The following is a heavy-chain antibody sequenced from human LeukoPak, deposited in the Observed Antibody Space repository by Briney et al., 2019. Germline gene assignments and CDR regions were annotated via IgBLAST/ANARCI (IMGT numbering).Heavy chain of an antibody. V-gene: IGHV1-2*02. Sequence: ASVKVSCKASGYTFTRYYIHWVRQAPGQGLEWMGWINPNSGGTNYAQKFQGRVTMTRDTSISTAYMELSSLRSDDTAVYYCTTNYYYYSGMDVWGQGTTVTVSS. CDR1: GYTFTRYY. D-gene: IGHD1-26*01. CDR3: TTNYYYYSGMDV. CDR2: INPNSGGT. J-gene: IGHJ6*02.